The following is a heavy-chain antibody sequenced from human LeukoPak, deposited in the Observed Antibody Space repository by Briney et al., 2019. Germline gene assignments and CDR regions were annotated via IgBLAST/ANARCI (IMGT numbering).Heavy chain of an antibody. CDR1: GFTFSSYS. J-gene: IGHJ6*03. V-gene: IGHV3-21*01. Sequence: GGSLRLSCAASGFTFSSYSMNWVRQAPGKGLEWVSSISSSSSYIYYADSVKGRFTISRDNAKNSLYLQMNSLRAEDTAVYYCAREPDNDIAVAGAYYYYYYMDVWGKGTTVTVSS. D-gene: IGHD6-19*01. CDR2: ISSSSSYI. CDR3: AREPDNDIAVAGAYYYYYYMDV.